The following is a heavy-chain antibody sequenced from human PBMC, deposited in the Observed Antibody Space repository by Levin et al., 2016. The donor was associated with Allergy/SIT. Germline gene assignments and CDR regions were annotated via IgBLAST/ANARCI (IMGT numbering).Heavy chain of an antibody. J-gene: IGHJ6*02. CDR3: ATTSKATYTARNGMDV. D-gene: IGHD4-11*01. CDR2: TSGSATTI. Sequence: VRQAPGKGLEWVSYTSGSATTIYYADSVKGRFTISRDNAKNFLYLQMNSLSVEDTAIYYCATTSKATYTARNGMDVWGQGTTVTVSS. V-gene: IGHV3-48*03.